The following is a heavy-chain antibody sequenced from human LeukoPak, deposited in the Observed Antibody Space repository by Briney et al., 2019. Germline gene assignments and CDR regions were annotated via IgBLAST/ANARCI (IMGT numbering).Heavy chain of an antibody. CDR3: ARAQTPYELESTVDY. CDR1: GYTFTGYY. J-gene: IGHJ4*02. D-gene: IGHD3-3*01. Sequence: ASVRDSFKASGYTFTGYYMHWVRQARGQGRERMGWINPNSGVTNYAQMFQGSVTMTRDTSISTAYMELSKLRSDDTAVYYCARAQTPYELESTVDYWCQGTLVTVSS. CDR2: INPNSGVT. V-gene: IGHV1-2*02.